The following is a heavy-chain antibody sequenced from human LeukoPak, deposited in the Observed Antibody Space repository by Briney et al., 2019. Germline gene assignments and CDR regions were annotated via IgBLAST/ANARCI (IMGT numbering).Heavy chain of an antibody. CDR3: ASRDACSGDICYGLGN. CDR2: ISWNRHHT. Sequence: AGSLSLSCAASGFTISSNGMHWIRQAPGKGLEWITVISWNRHHTYYAGATKGRFTISRDNSKNTLYLKMNSLRGEDTATYYCASRDACSGDICYGLGNWGQGTLVTVST. CDR1: GFTISSNG. D-gene: IGHD2-15*01. J-gene: IGHJ4*02. V-gene: IGHV3-23*01.